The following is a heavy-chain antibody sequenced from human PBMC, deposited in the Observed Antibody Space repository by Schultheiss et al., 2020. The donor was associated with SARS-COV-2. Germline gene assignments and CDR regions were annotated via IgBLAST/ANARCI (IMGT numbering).Heavy chain of an antibody. CDR3: AKGIRITIFGVVIIGAFDI. CDR2: ISGSGGST. D-gene: IGHD3-3*01. Sequence: GGSLRLSCAASGFTFSSYAMSWVRQAPGKGLEWVSAISGSGGSTYYADSVKGRFTISRDNSKNTLYLQMNSLRAEDTAVYYCAKGIRITIFGVVIIGAFDIWGKGTMVTVSS. CDR1: GFTFSSYA. J-gene: IGHJ3*02. V-gene: IGHV3-23*01.